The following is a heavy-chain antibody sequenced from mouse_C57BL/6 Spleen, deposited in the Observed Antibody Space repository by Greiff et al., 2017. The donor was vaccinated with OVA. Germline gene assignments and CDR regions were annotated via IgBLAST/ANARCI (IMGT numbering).Heavy chain of an antibody. Sequence: DVMLVESGGGLVKPGGSLKLSCAASGFTFSSYAMSWVRQTPEKRLEWVATISDGGSYTYYPDNVKGRFTISRDNAKNNLYLQMSHLKSEDTAMYYCAREGYGRGYAMDYWGQGTSVTVSS. D-gene: IGHD2-14*01. J-gene: IGHJ4*01. CDR2: ISDGGSYT. CDR1: GFTFSSYA. CDR3: AREGYGRGYAMDY. V-gene: IGHV5-4*01.